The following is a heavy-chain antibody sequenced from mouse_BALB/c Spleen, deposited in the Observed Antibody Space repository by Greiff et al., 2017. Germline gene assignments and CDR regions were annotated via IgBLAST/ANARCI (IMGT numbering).Heavy chain of an antibody. CDR2: INPSTGYT. D-gene: IGHD1-2*01. V-gene: IGHV1-7*01. Sequence: QVQLQQSGAELAKPGASVKMSCKASGYTFTSYWMHWVKQRPGQGLEWIGYINPSTGYTEYNQKFKDKATLTADKSSSTAYMQLSSLTSEDSAVYYCARYYGYPYFAYWGQGTLVTVSA. CDR1: GYTFTSYW. CDR3: ARYYGYPYFAY. J-gene: IGHJ3*01.